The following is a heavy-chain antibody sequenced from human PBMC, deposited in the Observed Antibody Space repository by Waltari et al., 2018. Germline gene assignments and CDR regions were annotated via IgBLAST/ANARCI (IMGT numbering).Heavy chain of an antibody. CDR1: GCSISSSSYY. J-gene: IGHJ6*03. CDR3: ARAYCSGGSCYFAYYYYYMDV. D-gene: IGHD2-15*01. V-gene: IGHV4-39*07. Sequence: QLQLQESGPGLVKPSETLSLTCTVSGCSISSSSYYWGWLRQPPGKGLEWIGSIYYSGSTYYNPSLKSRVTISVDTSKNQFSLKLSSVTAADTAVYYCARAYCSGGSCYFAYYYYYMDVWGKGTTVTVSS. CDR2: IYYSGST.